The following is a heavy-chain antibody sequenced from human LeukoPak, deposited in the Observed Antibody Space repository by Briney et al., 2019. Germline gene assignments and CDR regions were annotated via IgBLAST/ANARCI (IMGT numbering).Heavy chain of an antibody. D-gene: IGHD3-10*01. CDR1: GFTFRHYA. Sequence: ERSLRLSCAASGFTFRHYAVHWVRQAPGRGLEGVAVLSFDGAHKYYAESVKGRFTISRDNSNNTLYLQMDSLRIEDTALYYCSRARARGLDYWGQGTLVTVSS. CDR2: LSFDGAHK. CDR3: SRARARGLDY. V-gene: IGHV3-30*04. J-gene: IGHJ4*02.